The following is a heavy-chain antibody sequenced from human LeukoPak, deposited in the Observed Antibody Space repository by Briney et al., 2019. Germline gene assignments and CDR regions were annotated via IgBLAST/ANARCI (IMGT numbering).Heavy chain of an antibody. D-gene: IGHD6-19*01. Sequence: SETLSLTCTVSGNSFGDYYWSWIRQPAGKGLEWIGRIYTSGSTTYNPSLKSRVTISVDTSKNQFSLKLSSVTAADTAVYYCARVAGRSSINYYYYYYMDVWGKGTTVTISS. CDR3: ARVAGRSSINYYYYYYMDV. V-gene: IGHV4-4*07. J-gene: IGHJ6*03. CDR2: IYTSGST. CDR1: GNSFGDYY.